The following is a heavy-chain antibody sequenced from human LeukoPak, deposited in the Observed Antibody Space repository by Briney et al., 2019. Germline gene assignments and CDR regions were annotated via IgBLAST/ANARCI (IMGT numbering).Heavy chain of an antibody. Sequence: AETLSPTCTVSGGSISDDYWSWIRQPPGKGLEWIGYISDIGRTNYSPSLKSRITISRDTSKNQFSLRLTSVTAADTAVYYCARQLQLVEFDYWGQGTLVTVSS. CDR3: ARQLQLVEFDY. D-gene: IGHD6-13*01. J-gene: IGHJ4*02. V-gene: IGHV4-59*08. CDR1: GGSISDDY. CDR2: ISDIGRT.